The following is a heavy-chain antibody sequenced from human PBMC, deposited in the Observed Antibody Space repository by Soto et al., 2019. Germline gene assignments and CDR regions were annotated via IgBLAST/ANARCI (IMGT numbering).Heavy chain of an antibody. D-gene: IGHD3-10*01. CDR2: IYSGGNT. CDR1: GFTVNKNY. Sequence: EVQLVESGGGLVQPGGSLRLSCAVSGFTVNKNYMSWVRQAPGKGLEWVSVIYSGGNTDYAESVRGRFTVSRDTSKNTVYLQMNSLRVEDTAIYYCTGDSSYYGAGRGVLDYWGQGTPVTVSS. CDR3: TGDSSYYGAGRGVLDY. J-gene: IGHJ4*02. V-gene: IGHV3-66*01.